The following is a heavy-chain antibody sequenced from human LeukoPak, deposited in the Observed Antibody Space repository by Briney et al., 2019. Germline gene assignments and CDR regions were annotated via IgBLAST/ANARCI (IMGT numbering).Heavy chain of an antibody. V-gene: IGHV4-39*01. CDR2: IYYSGST. J-gene: IGHJ3*02. CDR1: GGPISSSSYY. D-gene: IGHD3-22*01. CDR3: ARRAYYYDSSGYYFVAFDI. Sequence: SETLSLTCTVSGGPISSSSYYWGWIRQPPGKGLEWIGSIYYSGSTYYNPSLKSRVTISVDTSKNQFSLKLSSVTAADTAVYYCARRAYYYDSSGYYFVAFDIWGQGTMVTVSS.